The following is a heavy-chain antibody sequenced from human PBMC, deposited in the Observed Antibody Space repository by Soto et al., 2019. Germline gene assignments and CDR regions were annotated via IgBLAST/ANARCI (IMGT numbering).Heavy chain of an antibody. CDR1: GGSISSSSYY. Sequence: QLQLQESGPGLVKPSETLSLTCTVSGGSISSSSYYWGWIRQPPGKGLEWIGSIYYSGSTYYNPSLKSRVTISVDTSKNQFSLKLSSVTAADTAVYYCATYYYDSSGYNWFDPWGQGTLVTVSS. V-gene: IGHV4-39*01. J-gene: IGHJ5*02. CDR3: ATYYYDSSGYNWFDP. D-gene: IGHD3-22*01. CDR2: IYYSGST.